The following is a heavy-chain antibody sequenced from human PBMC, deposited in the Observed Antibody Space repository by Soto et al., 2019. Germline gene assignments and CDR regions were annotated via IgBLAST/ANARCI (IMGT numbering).Heavy chain of an antibody. J-gene: IGHJ4*02. CDR3: ARDVTHYVDNGGYPLSLFDY. V-gene: IGHV3-48*03. Sequence: GGSLRLSCAASGFTFSSYEMNWVRQAPGQGLEWISYISTIGSTIYYADSVKGRFTISRDNAKKLLYLQMSSLRAEDTAVYYCARDVTHYVDNGGYPLSLFDYWGQGALVTVSS. D-gene: IGHD3-22*01. CDR2: ISTIGSTI. CDR1: GFTFSSYE.